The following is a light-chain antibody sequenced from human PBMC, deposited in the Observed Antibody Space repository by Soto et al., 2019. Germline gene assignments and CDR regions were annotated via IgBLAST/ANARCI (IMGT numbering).Light chain of an antibody. CDR3: CSYAGSYTWV. Sequence: QSVLTQPRSVSGSPGQSVTISCTGTSSDVGGYNYVSWYQQHPGKAPKLMIYDVSKRPSGVPDRFSGSKSGNTASLTLSGLQAEDEADYCCCSYAGSYTWVFGGGTKLTVL. V-gene: IGLV2-11*01. J-gene: IGLJ2*01. CDR2: DVS. CDR1: SSDVGGYNY.